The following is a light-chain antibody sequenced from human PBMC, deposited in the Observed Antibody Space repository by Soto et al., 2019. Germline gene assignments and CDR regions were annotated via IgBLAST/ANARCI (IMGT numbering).Light chain of an antibody. CDR1: QSISSTH. J-gene: IGKJ5*01. CDR3: QQYHNTPIT. Sequence: EMVLTPSTGTLSLSPGKRDTLSCRASQSISSTHLVWYQQIPGQAPRLLIYGVSSRAAGIPDRFSGSGSGTDFTLTINRLEPEDFAVYYCQQYHNTPITFGQRTLLEI. CDR2: GVS. V-gene: IGKV3-20*01.